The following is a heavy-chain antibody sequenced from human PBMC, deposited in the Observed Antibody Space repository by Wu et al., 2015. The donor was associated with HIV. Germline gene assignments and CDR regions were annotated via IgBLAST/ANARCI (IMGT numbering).Heavy chain of an antibody. CDR3: ARAYCSSTAATPYSGSDP. J-gene: IGHJ5*02. V-gene: IGHV1-18*01. D-gene: IGHD2-2*01. CDR2: ISTYNGYT. CDR1: GYTFSSYG. Sequence: QVQLVQSGAEVKKPGSSVKVSCKASGYTFSSYGIMWVRQAPGQGLEWMGWISTYNGYTNYAQKLQGRVTMTTDTSTSTAYMELRSLRFDDTAVYYCARAYCSSTAATPYSGSDPWATGTPVHRLL.